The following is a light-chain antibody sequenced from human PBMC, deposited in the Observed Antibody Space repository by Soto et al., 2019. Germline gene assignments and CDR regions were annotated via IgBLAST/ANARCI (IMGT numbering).Light chain of an antibody. CDR3: TSHAGTINFPYI. CDR2: EVN. Sequence: PGQSVTISCTGTSSDVGAYNYVSWYQHHPGKAPKLMVYEVNKRPSGVPDRFSGSKSGNTASLTVSGLQAEDEADYYCTSHAGTINFPYIFGTGTKVTVL. V-gene: IGLV2-8*01. CDR1: SSDVGAYNY. J-gene: IGLJ1*01.